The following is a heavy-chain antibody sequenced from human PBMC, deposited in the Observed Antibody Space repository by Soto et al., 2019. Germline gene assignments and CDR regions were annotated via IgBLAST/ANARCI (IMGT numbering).Heavy chain of an antibody. CDR3: ARRAHGYPTNWFDP. V-gene: IGHV4-39*01. D-gene: IGHD3-22*01. J-gene: IGHJ5*02. CDR1: GASVSGGTYY. Sequence: QLQLQESGPGLVKPSETLSLACSVSGASVSGGTYYWGWIRQPPGKGLEWVGDVHYSGITHYNPSLMSRSTISVETSHNQFSLKLSSVTAADTAVYYCARRAHGYPTNWFDPWGQGTLVIVSS. CDR2: VHYSGIT.